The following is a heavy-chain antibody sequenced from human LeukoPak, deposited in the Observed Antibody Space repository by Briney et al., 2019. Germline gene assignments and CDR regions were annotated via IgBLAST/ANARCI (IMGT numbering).Heavy chain of an antibody. Sequence: SQTLSLTCAVSGGSISSGGYSWSWIRQPPGKGLEWIGYIYHSGSTYYNPSLKSRVTITVDRSKNQFSLKLSSVTAADTAVYYCARAWRYCSSTSCWYPYYFDYWGQGTLVTVSS. J-gene: IGHJ4*02. CDR1: GGSISSGGYS. CDR3: ARAWRYCSSTSCWYPYYFDY. V-gene: IGHV4-30-2*01. D-gene: IGHD2-2*01. CDR2: IYHSGST.